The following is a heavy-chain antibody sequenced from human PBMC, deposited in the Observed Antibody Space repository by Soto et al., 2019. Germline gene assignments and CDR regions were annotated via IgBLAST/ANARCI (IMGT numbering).Heavy chain of an antibody. D-gene: IGHD3-10*01. V-gene: IGHV1-24*01. J-gene: IGHJ4*02. CDR2: FDPEDGET. CDR1: GFTFTSSA. Sequence: ASVKVSCKASGFTFTSSAVHWVRQAPGKGLEWMGGFDPEDGETIYAQKFQGRVTMTEDTSTDTAYMELSSLRSEDTAVYYCATPPITMVRGVIITRYYFDYWGQGTLVIVSS. CDR3: ATPPITMVRGVIITRYYFDY.